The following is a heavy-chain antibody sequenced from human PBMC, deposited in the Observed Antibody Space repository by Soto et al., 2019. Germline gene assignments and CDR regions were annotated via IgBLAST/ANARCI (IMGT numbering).Heavy chain of an antibody. CDR1: GYTLTELS. CDR2: FDPEDGET. Sequence: ASVKVSCKVSGYTLTELSMHWVRQAPGKGLEWMGGFDPEDGETIYAQKFQGRVTMTEDTSTDTAYMELSSPRSEDTAVYYCATDDYSNPLYYYYGMDVWGQGTTVTVSS. V-gene: IGHV1-24*01. J-gene: IGHJ6*02. CDR3: ATDDYSNPLYYYYGMDV. D-gene: IGHD4-4*01.